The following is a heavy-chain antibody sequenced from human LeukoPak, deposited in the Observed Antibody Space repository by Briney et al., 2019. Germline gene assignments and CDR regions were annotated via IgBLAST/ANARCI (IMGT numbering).Heavy chain of an antibody. CDR1: GFTFSSYS. V-gene: IGHV3-48*04. D-gene: IGHD3-16*01. Sequence: HPGGSLRLSCAASGFTFSSYSMNWVRQAPGKGREWVSYISSSSSTIYYADCGKGRFTISRDNAKNSLYLQMNSLRAEDTAVYYCARRGMDFDYWGQGTLVTVSS. CDR3: ARRGMDFDY. CDR2: ISSSSSTI. J-gene: IGHJ4*02.